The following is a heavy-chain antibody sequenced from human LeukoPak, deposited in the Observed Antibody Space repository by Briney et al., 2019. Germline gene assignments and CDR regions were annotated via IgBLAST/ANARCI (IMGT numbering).Heavy chain of an antibody. CDR1: GFTFSSYG. Sequence: PGRSLRLSCAASGFTFSSYGMHWVRQAPGKGLGWVAVISYDGSNKYYADSVKGRFTISRDNSKNTLYLQMNSLRAEDTAVYYCAKEGPYCGGDCYYDYWGQGTLVTVSS. D-gene: IGHD2-21*02. CDR2: ISYDGSNK. V-gene: IGHV3-30*18. J-gene: IGHJ4*02. CDR3: AKEGPYCGGDCYYDY.